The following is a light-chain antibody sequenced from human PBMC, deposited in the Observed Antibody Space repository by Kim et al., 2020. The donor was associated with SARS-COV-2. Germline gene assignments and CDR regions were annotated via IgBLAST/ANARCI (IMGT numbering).Light chain of an antibody. V-gene: IGLV3-10*01. Sequence: SYELTQPPSVSVSPGQTARITCSVDALPKKYAYWYQQKSGQAPVLVIYEDSKRPSGIPERFSGSSSGTMATLTISGAQVEDEADYYCYSTDSSGNRWVFGGGTQPTVL. J-gene: IGLJ3*02. CDR1: ALPKKY. CDR2: EDS. CDR3: YSTDSSGNRWV.